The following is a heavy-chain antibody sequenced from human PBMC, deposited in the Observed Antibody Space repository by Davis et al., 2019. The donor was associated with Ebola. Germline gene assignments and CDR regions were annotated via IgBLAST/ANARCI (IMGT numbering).Heavy chain of an antibody. CDR2: IKQDGSEK. CDR3: ARVEADYFEPCYYMDV. J-gene: IGHJ6*03. Sequence: GESLKISCAASGFTFSSYSMNWVRQAPGKGLEWVANIKQDGSEKYYVDSVKGRFTISRDNAKNSLYLQMNSLRAEDTAVYYCARVEADYFEPCYYMDVWGKGTTVTVSS. CDR1: GFTFSSYS. D-gene: IGHD3-10*01. V-gene: IGHV3-7*01.